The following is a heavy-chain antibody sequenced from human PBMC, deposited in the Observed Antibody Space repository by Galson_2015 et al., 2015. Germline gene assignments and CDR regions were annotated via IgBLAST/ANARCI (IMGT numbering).Heavy chain of an antibody. Sequence: SLRLSCAASGFTFSSYAMSWVRQAPGKGLEWVSAISGSGGSTYYADSVKGRFTISRDNSKNTLYLQMNSLRAQDPAVYYCAKDWWKVRTYSSSWPSDYWGQGTLVTVSS. CDR2: ISGSGGST. J-gene: IGHJ4*02. CDR1: GFTFSSYA. CDR3: AKDWWKVRTYSSSWPSDY. D-gene: IGHD6-13*01. V-gene: IGHV3-23*01.